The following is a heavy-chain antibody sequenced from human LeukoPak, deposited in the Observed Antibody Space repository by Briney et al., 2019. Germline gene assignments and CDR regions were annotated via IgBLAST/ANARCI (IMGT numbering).Heavy chain of an antibody. D-gene: IGHD2-15*01. CDR3: AKNGDRGAYCSGGSCYPYYYYYIDV. CDR1: GFTFSSYG. Sequence: GGSLRLSCAASGFTFSSYGMSWVRQAPGKGLEWVSAISGSGGNTYYADSVKGRFTISRDNSKNTLYLQMNSLRAEDTAVYYCAKNGDRGAYCSGGSCYPYYYYYIDVWGKGTTVTISS. V-gene: IGHV3-23*01. CDR2: ISGSGGNT. J-gene: IGHJ6*03.